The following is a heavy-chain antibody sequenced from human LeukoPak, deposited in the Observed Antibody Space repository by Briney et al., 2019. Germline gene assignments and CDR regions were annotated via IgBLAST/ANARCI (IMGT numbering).Heavy chain of an antibody. D-gene: IGHD2-2*01. CDR2: INHSGST. J-gene: IGHJ5*02. CDR1: GGSFSGYY. V-gene: IGHV4-34*01. Sequence: SESLSLTCAVYGGSFSGYYWSWIRQPPGKGLEWIGEINHSGSTNYNPSLKSRVTISVDTSKNQFSLKLSSATAADTAVYYCARGLGDCSSASCCSFWFDPWGQGTLVTVSS. CDR3: ARGLGDCSSASCCSFWFDP.